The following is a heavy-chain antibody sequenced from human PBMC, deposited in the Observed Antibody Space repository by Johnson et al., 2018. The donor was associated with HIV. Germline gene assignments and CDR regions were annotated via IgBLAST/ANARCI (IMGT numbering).Heavy chain of an antibody. CDR3: TTDWYSSSWYGALDAFDI. Sequence: VQLVESGGGLVKPVGSLRLSCAASGFTFSNAWMSWVRQAPGKGLEWVGRIKSKTDGGTTDYAAPVKGRFTISRDDSKNTLYLQMNSLKTEDTAVYYCTTDWYSSSWYGALDAFDIWGQGTMVTVSS. V-gene: IGHV3-15*01. CDR1: GFTFSNAW. CDR2: IKSKTDGGTT. D-gene: IGHD6-13*01. J-gene: IGHJ3*02.